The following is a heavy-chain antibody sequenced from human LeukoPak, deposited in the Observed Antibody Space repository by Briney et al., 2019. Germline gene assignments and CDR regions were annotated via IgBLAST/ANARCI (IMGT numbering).Heavy chain of an antibody. V-gene: IGHV3-23*01. J-gene: IGHJ4*02. D-gene: IGHD3-22*01. CDR2: ISGSGGNT. CDR3: AKTDSGGYHRGNYGF. Sequence: GGSLRLSCAASGFTFSSYAMNWVRQAPGKGLEWVSGISGSGGNTFYADSVKGRFTISRDNSKSTLNLQMNSLRPDDTATYFCAKTDSGGYHRGNYGFWGQGTLVTVSS. CDR1: GFTFSSYA.